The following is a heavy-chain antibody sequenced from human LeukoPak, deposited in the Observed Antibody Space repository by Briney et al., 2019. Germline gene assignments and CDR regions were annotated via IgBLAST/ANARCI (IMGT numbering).Heavy chain of an antibody. CDR3: ARERDSSSGGGFDP. Sequence: ASVKVSCKASGGTFSSYAISWVRQAPGQGLEWMRGIIPIFGTANYAQKFQGRVTITADESTSTAYMELSSLRSEDTAVYYCARERDSSSGGGFDPWGQGTLVTVSS. J-gene: IGHJ5*02. V-gene: IGHV1-69*13. CDR1: GGTFSSYA. CDR2: IIPIFGTA. D-gene: IGHD6-13*01.